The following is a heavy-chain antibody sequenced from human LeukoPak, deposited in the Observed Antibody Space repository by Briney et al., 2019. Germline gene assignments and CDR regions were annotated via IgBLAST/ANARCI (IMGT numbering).Heavy chain of an antibody. CDR1: GGSFSGYY. Sequence: SETLSLTCAVYGGSFSGYYWTWIRQPPGKGLEWIGEINQSGRTTYNPSLKSRVTISVDTSKNQFSLSLRSVTAADTAVYYCAGAQARWFGELSVPEYLPYWGQGTLVTVSS. CDR2: INQSGRT. J-gene: IGHJ1*01. D-gene: IGHD3-10*01. CDR3: AGAQARWFGELSVPEYLPY. V-gene: IGHV4-34*01.